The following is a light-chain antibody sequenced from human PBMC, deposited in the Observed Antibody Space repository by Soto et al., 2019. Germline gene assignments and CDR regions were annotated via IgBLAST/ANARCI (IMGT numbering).Light chain of an antibody. CDR2: EVS. V-gene: IGLV2-8*01. J-gene: IGLJ1*01. CDR3: SSYEGSNNPFL. Sequence: QSVLTQPPSASGSPGQSVTISCTGTSSDVGGYNYVSWYQQHPGKAPKLMIYEVSKRPSGVPDRFSGSKSGNTASLTVSGLQAEDEADYYCSSYEGSNNPFLFGTGTKVT. CDR1: SSDVGGYNY.